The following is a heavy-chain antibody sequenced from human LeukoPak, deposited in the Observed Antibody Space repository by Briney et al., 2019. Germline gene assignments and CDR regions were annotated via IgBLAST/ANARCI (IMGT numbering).Heavy chain of an antibody. V-gene: IGHV3-30*02. Sequence: PGGSLRLSCAASGFTFSSYGMHWVRQAPGKGLEWVAFIRYDGSNKYYADSVKGRFTISRGNSKNTLYLQMNSLRAEDTAVYYCANVRGTVTTLTIDYWGQGTLVTVSS. CDR3: ANVRGTVTTLTIDY. J-gene: IGHJ4*02. CDR2: IRYDGSNK. CDR1: GFTFSSYG. D-gene: IGHD4-17*01.